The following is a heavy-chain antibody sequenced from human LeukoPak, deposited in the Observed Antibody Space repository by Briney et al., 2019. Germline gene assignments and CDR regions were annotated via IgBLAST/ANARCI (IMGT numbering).Heavy chain of an antibody. D-gene: IGHD1/OR15-1a*01. V-gene: IGHV5-51*01. J-gene: IGHJ5*02. CDR2: IYPGDSDT. Sequence: PGESLKISCKGSGYSFTSYWIGWVRQVPGKGLEWMGIIYPGDSDTRYSPSFQGQVTISADKSISTAYLQWSSLKASDTAMYYCARALAGVRREQSNWFDPWGQGTLVTVSS. CDR1: GYSFTSYW. CDR3: ARALAGVRREQSNWFDP.